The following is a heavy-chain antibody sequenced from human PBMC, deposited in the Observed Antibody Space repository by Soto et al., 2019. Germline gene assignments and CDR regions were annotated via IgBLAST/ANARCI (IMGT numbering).Heavy chain of an antibody. CDR2: ISGSGGST. Sequence: PGVSLRLSCAASGFTFSSYAMSWVRQAPGKGLEWVSAISGSGGSTYYADSVKGRFTISRDNSKNTLYLQMNSLRAEDTAVYYCAKDPDIVVPRWWFDPWGQGTLVTVSS. V-gene: IGHV3-23*01. D-gene: IGHD2-15*01. CDR1: GFTFSSYA. CDR3: AKDPDIVVPRWWFDP. J-gene: IGHJ5*02.